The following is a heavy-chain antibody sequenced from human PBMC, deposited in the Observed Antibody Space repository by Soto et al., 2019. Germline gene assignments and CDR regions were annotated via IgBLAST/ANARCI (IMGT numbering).Heavy chain of an antibody. J-gene: IGHJ4*02. V-gene: IGHV4-31*02. CDR2: IDDSGGT. Sequence: SETLSLTCTVSGGSIGSGAYYWSWIRQHPGKGLEWIGYIDDSGGTYYNPSLKSRITISVDTSKTQFSLKLNSVTAADTAIYYCARDPYAYGISFDYWGQGTLVTVSS. CDR1: GGSIGSGAYY. CDR3: ARDPYAYGISFDY. D-gene: IGHD1-20*01.